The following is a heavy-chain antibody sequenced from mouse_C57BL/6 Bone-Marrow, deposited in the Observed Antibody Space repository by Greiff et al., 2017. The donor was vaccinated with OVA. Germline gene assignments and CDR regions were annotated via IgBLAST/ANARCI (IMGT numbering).Heavy chain of an antibody. Sequence: EVHLVESGGGLVKPGGSLKLSCAASGFTFSSYAMSWVRQTPEKRLEWVATISDGGSYTYYPDNVKGRFTISRDNAKNNLYLQMSHLKSEDTAMYYCARANWEDYWGQGTTLTVSS. CDR1: GFTFSSYA. V-gene: IGHV5-4*01. CDR2: ISDGGSYT. CDR3: ARANWEDY. J-gene: IGHJ2*01. D-gene: IGHD4-1*01.